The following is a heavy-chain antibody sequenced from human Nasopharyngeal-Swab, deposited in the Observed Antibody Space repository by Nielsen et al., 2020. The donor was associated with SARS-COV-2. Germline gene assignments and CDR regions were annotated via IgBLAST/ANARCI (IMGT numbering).Heavy chain of an antibody. CDR3: ANLIFGDAFDI. D-gene: IGHD3-3*01. Sequence: GESLKISCAASGFTFSSYGMHWVRQAPGKGLERVAVISYDGSNKYYADSVKGRFTISRDNSKNTLCLQMNSLRAEDTAVYYCANLIFGDAFDIWGQGTMVTVSS. V-gene: IGHV3-30*18. CDR1: GFTFSSYG. J-gene: IGHJ3*02. CDR2: ISYDGSNK.